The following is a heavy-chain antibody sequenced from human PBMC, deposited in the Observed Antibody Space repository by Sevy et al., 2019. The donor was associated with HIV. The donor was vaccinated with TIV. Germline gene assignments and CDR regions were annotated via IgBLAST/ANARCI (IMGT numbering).Heavy chain of an antibody. J-gene: IGHJ6*03. D-gene: IGHD3-16*01. CDR3: ARVPRGQLWYSGSLGGYYYHMDV. V-gene: IGHV4-61*01. Sequence: SETLSLSCSVSGGSVSSGTYYWSWIRQPPGKGLEWIGHIYKTGSTNYKLSLQSRDTISVDTSTNQFSLRLRSVTAAETAVYYCARVPRGQLWYSGSLGGYYYHMDVWGKGTTVTVSS. CDR2: IYKTGST. CDR1: GGSVSSGTYY.